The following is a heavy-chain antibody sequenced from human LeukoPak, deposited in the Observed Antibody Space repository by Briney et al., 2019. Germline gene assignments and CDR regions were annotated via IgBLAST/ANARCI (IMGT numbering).Heavy chain of an antibody. CDR2: ISSSSSTR. CDR3: ARKTGGSLDI. V-gene: IGHV3-48*01. CDR1: GFTFSSYS. J-gene: IGHJ3*02. D-gene: IGHD7-27*01. Sequence: QPGGSLRLSCAASGFTFSSYSMNWVRQAPGKGLEWVSYISSSSSTRYYADSVRGRFTISRDNAKNSLYLQMNSLRGEDTAVYYCARKTGGSLDIWGQGTMVTVSS.